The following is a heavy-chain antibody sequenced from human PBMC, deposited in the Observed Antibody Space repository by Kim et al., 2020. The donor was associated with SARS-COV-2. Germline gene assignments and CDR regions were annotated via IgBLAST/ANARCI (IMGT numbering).Heavy chain of an antibody. CDR3: ARPQRYISGWYLAFYY. Sequence: SETLSLTFTVSVVSLSSSSYSWGWIRQPPGKGLEWIATSYYSGNTYYNPSLNSLVTISVATSKNQFSLKLGSVTAAYTTFYYCARPQRYISGWYLAFYY. J-gene: IGHJ6*01. V-gene: IGHV4-39*01. D-gene: IGHD6-19*01. CDR1: VVSLSSSSYS. CDR2: SYYSGNT.